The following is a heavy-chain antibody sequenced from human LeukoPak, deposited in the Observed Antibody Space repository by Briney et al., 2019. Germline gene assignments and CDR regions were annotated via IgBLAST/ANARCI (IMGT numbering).Heavy chain of an antibody. CDR2: ISSSSSYI. V-gene: IGHV3-21*01. Sequence: GGSLRLSCAASGFTFSSYSMNWVRQAPGKGLEWVSSISSSSSYIYYADSVKGRFTISRDNAKNSLYLQMNSLRAEDTAVYYCARDGGGSYMVVGNYYYYYYMDVWGKGSTVTVSS. CDR3: ARDGGGSYMVVGNYYYYYYMDV. CDR1: GFTFSSYS. J-gene: IGHJ6*03. D-gene: IGHD1-26*01.